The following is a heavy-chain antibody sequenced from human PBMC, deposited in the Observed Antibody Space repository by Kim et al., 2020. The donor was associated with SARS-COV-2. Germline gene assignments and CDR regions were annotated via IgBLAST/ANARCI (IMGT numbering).Heavy chain of an antibody. CDR3: AKVASSGTKQIDY. J-gene: IGHJ4*02. D-gene: IGHD3-22*01. V-gene: IGHV3-23*01. Sequence: YAHSVQGRFTLSRDNSKNTLYLQMNSLRAEDTAVYYCAKVASSGTKQIDYWGQGALVTVSS.